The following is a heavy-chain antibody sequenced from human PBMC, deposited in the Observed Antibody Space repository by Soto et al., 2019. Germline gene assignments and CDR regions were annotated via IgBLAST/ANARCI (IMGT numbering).Heavy chain of an antibody. D-gene: IGHD3-22*01. CDR1: GYTFTGYY. V-gene: IGHV1-2*04. J-gene: IGHJ5*02. Sequence: ASVKVSCKASGYTFTGYYMHWVRQAPGQGLEWMGWINPNSGGTNYAQKFQGWVTMTRDTSISTAYMELSRLRSDDTAVYYCARGSSLYYYDSSGYYYEGEEFDPWGQGTLVTVSS. CDR2: INPNSGGT. CDR3: ARGSSLYYYDSSGYYYEGEEFDP.